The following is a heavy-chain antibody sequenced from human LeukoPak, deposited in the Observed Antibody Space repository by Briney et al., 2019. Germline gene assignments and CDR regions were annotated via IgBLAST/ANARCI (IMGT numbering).Heavy chain of an antibody. J-gene: IGHJ3*02. CDR2: IRSKANSYAT. CDR1: GFTFSGSA. V-gene: IGHV3-73*01. D-gene: IGHD2-2*01. Sequence: PGGSLRLSCAASGFTFSGSAMHWVRQASGKGLEWVGRIRSKANSYATAYAASVKGRFTISRDDSKNTAYLQMNSLRAEDTAVYYCARGYQYAAFDIWGQGTMVTVSS. CDR3: ARGYQYAAFDI.